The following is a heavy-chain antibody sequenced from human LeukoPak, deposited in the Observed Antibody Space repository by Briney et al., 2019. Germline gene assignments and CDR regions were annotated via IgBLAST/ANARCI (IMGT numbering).Heavy chain of an antibody. CDR1: GFTFSSFG. J-gene: IGHJ5*02. Sequence: GGSLRLSCATSGFTFSSFGMHWVRQAPGKGLEWVAVIWYDASNKYYADSVKGRFTISRDNSKNTLFLQMNSLRDDDMAVYYCVRGVGVSRFNYFDPWGQGTLVIVSS. CDR3: VRGVGVSRFNYFDP. D-gene: IGHD6-13*01. V-gene: IGHV3-33*01. CDR2: IWYDASNK.